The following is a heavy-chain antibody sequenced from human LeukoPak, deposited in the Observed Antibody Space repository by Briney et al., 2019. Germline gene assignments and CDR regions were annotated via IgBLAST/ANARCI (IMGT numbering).Heavy chain of an antibody. CDR2: ISGSGGST. J-gene: IGHJ4*02. D-gene: IGHD3-22*01. V-gene: IGHV3-23*01. Sequence: GGSLRLSCAASGFSFSSYAMSWVRQAPGKGLEWVSAISGSGGSTYYADSVKGRFTISRDNSKNTLYLQMNSLRAEDTAVYYCAKGDTYYYDSSGSSFDYWGQGTLVTVSS. CDR1: GFSFSSYA. CDR3: AKGDTYYYDSSGSSFDY.